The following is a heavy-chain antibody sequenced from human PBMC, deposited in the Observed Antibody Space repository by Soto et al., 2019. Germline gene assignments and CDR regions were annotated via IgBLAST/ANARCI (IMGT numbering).Heavy chain of an antibody. V-gene: IGHV1-8*01. J-gene: IGHJ5*02. CDR3: ARDIMAP. Sequence: QMQLVQSGAEVKKPGASVKVSCKASGYTISTYDINWVRQAAGQGLEWMGWMSPASGDTGYAPSFQGRVAMTRNISINTAYLELSGLTPEDTGLYYCARDIMAPWGQGTLVTVSS. CDR2: MSPASGDT. D-gene: IGHD5-12*01. CDR1: GYTISTYD.